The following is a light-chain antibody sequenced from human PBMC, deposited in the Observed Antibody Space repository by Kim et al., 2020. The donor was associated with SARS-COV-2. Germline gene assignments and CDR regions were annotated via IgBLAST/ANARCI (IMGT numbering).Light chain of an antibody. J-gene: IGLJ2*01. CDR2: LNSDDSH. Sequence: ASTKPTCARGTRHSSYAIAWHQQQPPKGPRFLMKLNSDDSHIEGDGIPDRFSASSSGAERYRAVSSLQSEDEADYYCQTWGTGTVVFGGGTQLTVL. CDR3: QTWGTGTVV. V-gene: IGLV4-69*01. CDR1: TRHSSYA.